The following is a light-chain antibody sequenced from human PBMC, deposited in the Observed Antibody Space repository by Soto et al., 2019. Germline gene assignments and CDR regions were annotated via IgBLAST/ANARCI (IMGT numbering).Light chain of an antibody. J-gene: IGKJ1*01. V-gene: IGKV3-20*01. CDR3: QQYGSSRWT. CDR1: QSVSSTY. CDR2: GA. Sequence: EIVLTQSPGTLSLSPGERATLSCRASQSVSSTYFAWLQQKAGQAPRLLIHGANRAPGIPDRFSGSGSGTDFTLTISRLEPEDFAVYYCQQYGSSRWTFGQGTKVVIK.